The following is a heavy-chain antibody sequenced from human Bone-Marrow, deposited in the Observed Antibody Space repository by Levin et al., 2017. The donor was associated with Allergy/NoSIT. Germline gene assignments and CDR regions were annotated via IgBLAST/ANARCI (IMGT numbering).Heavy chain of an antibody. CDR1: GDSISNTGYY. CDR3: TTPRLTSDF. D-gene: IGHD1-1*01. Sequence: SQTLSLPCTVSGDSISNTGYYWAWIRQPPGKGLEWIGSLFYSGTTYYNPSLKSRVTISVDTSKNHFSLKLSSVTAADTAVYYCTTPRLTSDFWGQGSLVTVSS. CDR2: LFYSGTT. V-gene: IGHV4-39*02. J-gene: IGHJ4*02.